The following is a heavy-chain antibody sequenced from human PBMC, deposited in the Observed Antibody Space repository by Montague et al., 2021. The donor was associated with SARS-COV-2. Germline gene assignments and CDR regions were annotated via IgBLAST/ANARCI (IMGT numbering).Heavy chain of an antibody. CDR1: GGSFSGYH. D-gene: IGHD3-10*01. V-gene: IGHV4-34*01. CDR3: ARLRDGVVPSPILGVGPYYSYYFIDV. Sequence: SETLSLTCAVYGGSFSGYHWNWIRQPPGKGLEWIGEINHGGITTYKPSLKSRLTISADTSKNQFSLKLTSVAAADTAVYYCARLRDGVVPSPILGVGPYYSYYFIDVWGKGTTVTVSS. CDR2: INHGGIT. J-gene: IGHJ6*03.